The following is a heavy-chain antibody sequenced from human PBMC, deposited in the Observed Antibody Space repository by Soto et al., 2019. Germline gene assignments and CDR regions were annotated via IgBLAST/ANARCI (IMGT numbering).Heavy chain of an antibody. J-gene: IGHJ4*02. CDR3: ARPSGSYLYYFDY. CDR1: GGSISSSSYY. CDR2: IYYSGGT. Sequence: QLQLQESGPGLVKPSETLSLTCTVSGGSISSSSYYWGWIRQPPGKGLEWIGSIYYSGGTYYSPSLKSRVTMSVDTSKNQFSLKLSSVTAADTAVYYCARPSGSYLYYFDYWGQVTLVTVSS. V-gene: IGHV4-39*01. D-gene: IGHD1-26*01.